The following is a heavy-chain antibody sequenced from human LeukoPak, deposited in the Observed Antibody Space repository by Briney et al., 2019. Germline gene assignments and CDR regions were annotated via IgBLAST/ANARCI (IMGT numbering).Heavy chain of an antibody. CDR1: GFTFSSYS. CDR3: ASELPVTYYYDSSGYDDAFDI. CDR2: ISSSSSYK. D-gene: IGHD3-22*01. Sequence: GGSLRLSCAASGFTFSSYSMNWVRQAPVKGLEWVSSISSSSSYKYYADSVKGRFTISRDNAKNSLYLQMNSLRAEDTAVYYCASELPVTYYYDSSGYDDAFDIWGQGTMVTVSS. V-gene: IGHV3-21*01. J-gene: IGHJ3*02.